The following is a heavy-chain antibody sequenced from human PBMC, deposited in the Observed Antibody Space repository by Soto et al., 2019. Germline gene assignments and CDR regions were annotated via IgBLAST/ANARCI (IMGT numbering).Heavy chain of an antibody. CDR1: GYSFTSYW. D-gene: IGHD2-21*02. V-gene: IGHV5-51*01. CDR3: ARAYCGGDCHEDYGMDV. CDR2: IYPGDSDT. Sequence: PAESLSISCKDSGYSFTSYWIVWVLQMPGKGLECMGIIYPGDSDTRYSPSFQGQVTISADKSISTAYLQWSSLKASDTAMYYCARAYCGGDCHEDYGMDVWGQGTTVTVSS. J-gene: IGHJ6*02.